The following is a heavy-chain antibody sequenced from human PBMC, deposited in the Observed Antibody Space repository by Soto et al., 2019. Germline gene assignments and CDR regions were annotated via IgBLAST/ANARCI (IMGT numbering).Heavy chain of an antibody. Sequence: QLQLQESGPGLVKPSETLSLTCSVSGGSISTGHYYWVWIRQPPGKGLEWIGNVHYSGLSFYNPSLKSRLTMSADTSKNFFSLTLTFVTAADTALYFCARLSPKGDRGPFDIWGQGTMVTVSS. CDR3: ARLSPKGDRGPFDI. V-gene: IGHV4-39*02. CDR1: GGSISTGHYY. J-gene: IGHJ3*02. CDR2: VHYSGLS. D-gene: IGHD3-10*01.